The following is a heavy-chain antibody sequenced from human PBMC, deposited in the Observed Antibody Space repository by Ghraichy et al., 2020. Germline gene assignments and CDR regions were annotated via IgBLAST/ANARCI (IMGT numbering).Heavy chain of an antibody. V-gene: IGHV1-18*04. CDR1: GYTFTSYG. CDR2: ISAYNGNT. CDR3: AREMTYSSGWYWFDP. J-gene: IGHJ5*02. Sequence: ASVKVSCKASGYTFTSYGISWVRQAPGQGLEWMGWISAYNGNTNYAQKLQGRVTMTTDTSTSTAYMELRSLRSDDTAVYYCAREMTYSSGWYWFDPWGQGTLVTVSS. D-gene: IGHD6-19*01.